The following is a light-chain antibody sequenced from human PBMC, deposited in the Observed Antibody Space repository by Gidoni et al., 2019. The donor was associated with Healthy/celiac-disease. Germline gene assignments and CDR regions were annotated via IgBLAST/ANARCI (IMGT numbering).Light chain of an antibody. CDR2: DAS. CDR1: QSVSSY. V-gene: IGKV3-11*01. Sequence: ELVFTQFPAPLSLSPGERATLPCSASQSVSSYLAWYQQKPGQAPRLLIYDASNMANGVPARCSSSGCGTDFTLTISSLEPEDFAVYYCQQRSNWPPIFTFGPGTKVDIK. J-gene: IGKJ3*01. CDR3: QQRSNWPPIFT.